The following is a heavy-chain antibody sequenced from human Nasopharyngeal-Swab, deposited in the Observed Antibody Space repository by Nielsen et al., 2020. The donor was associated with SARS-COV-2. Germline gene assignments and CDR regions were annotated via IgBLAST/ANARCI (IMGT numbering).Heavy chain of an antibody. V-gene: IGHV3-74*01. Sequence: GESLKISCVASGITFSSYWMHWVRQAPGKGLVWVSHINSDGSSTSYADSVKGRFTISRDNAKKTLYLQMNSLRAEDTAVYYCARIRNQYGSGSYYYMDVWGKGTTVTVSS. CDR3: ARIRNQYGSGSYYYMDV. J-gene: IGHJ6*03. CDR2: INSDGSST. CDR1: GITFSSYW. D-gene: IGHD3-10*01.